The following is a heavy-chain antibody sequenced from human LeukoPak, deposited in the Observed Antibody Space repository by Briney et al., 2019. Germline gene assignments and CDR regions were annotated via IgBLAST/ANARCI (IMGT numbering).Heavy chain of an antibody. Sequence: GGSLRLSCAASGFTFNSYWMHWVRQAPGKGLVWVSQINNDGSTTRYADSVKGRFTISRDNAENTLYLQMSSLRAEDAAVYYCARNYGSGSYYPFDYWGQGTLVTVSS. CDR1: GFTFNSYW. V-gene: IGHV3-74*01. J-gene: IGHJ4*02. CDR3: ARNYGSGSYYPFDY. CDR2: INNDGSTT. D-gene: IGHD3-10*01.